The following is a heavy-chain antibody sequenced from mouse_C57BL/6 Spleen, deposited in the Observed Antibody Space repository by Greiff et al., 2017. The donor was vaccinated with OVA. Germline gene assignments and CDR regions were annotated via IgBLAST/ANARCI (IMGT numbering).Heavy chain of an antibody. V-gene: IGHV5-12*01. Sequence: EVKLVESGGGLVQPGGSLKLSCAASGFTFSDYYMYWVRETPEKRLEWVAYISSGGGSTYYPATVKGSFTISRDNAKNTLYLQLSRLKSEDTAMYYGALGSDYDGGYWGQGTLVTVSS. CDR3: ALGSDYDGGY. CDR2: ISSGGGST. D-gene: IGHD2-4*01. J-gene: IGHJ3*01. CDR1: GFTFSDYY.